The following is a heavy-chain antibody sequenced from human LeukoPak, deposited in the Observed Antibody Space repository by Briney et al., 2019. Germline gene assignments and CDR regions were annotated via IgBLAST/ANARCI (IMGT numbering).Heavy chain of an antibody. CDR1: GGSISSGDYY. Sequence: SETLSLTCTVSGGSISSGDYYWSWIRQPPGKGLEWIGSIYYSGSTYYNPSLKSRVTISVDTSKNQFSLKLSSVTAADTAVYYCARVYYDILTGYSSHGWDSWGQGTLVTVSS. D-gene: IGHD3-9*01. V-gene: IGHV4-39*07. CDR2: IYYSGST. J-gene: IGHJ4*02. CDR3: ARVYYDILTGYSSHGWDS.